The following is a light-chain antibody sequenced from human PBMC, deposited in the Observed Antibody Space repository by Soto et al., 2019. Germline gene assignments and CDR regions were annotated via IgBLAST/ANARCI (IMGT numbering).Light chain of an antibody. CDR1: QSIHDK. CDR3: QQYNMWPLT. CDR2: DAS. Sequence: EKVMNQSPATLSVYPGERVSLSCRASQSIHDKLAWYQQKPGQTPRLLIYDASTRATGISGSFSGSGSGTEFTLTISSLQSEDFAVYYCQQYNMWPLTFGGGGKVDI. V-gene: IGKV3-15*01. J-gene: IGKJ4*01.